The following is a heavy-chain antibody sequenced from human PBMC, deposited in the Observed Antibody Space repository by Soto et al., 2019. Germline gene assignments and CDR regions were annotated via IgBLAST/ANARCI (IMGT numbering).Heavy chain of an antibody. J-gene: IGHJ4*02. Sequence: QVQLQESGPGLVRPLETLSLTCKVSGGSITSYRWSWIRQSAGKGLEWIGRINTSGNTHYNPSLKSRVTVSIDTSQNQFFLTVTSATAADSAVYYCARESGDNWDYEAYWGQGTPVTVSS. CDR3: ARESGDNWDYEAY. D-gene: IGHD1-7*01. CDR2: INTSGNT. V-gene: IGHV4-4*07. CDR1: GGSITSYR.